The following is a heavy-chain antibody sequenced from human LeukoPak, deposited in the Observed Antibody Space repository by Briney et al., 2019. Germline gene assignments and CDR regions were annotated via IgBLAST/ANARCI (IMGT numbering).Heavy chain of an antibody. V-gene: IGHV4-28*01. CDR1: GYSISSSNW. Sequence: PSDTLSLTCAVSGYSISSSNWWGWIRQPPGKGLEWIGYIYYTGSTYYNPSLKSRVTMSVDTSKNQFSLKLSSVTAADTAVYYCARKGDIAAAAHFDYWGQGTLVTVSS. J-gene: IGHJ4*02. CDR2: IYYTGST. D-gene: IGHD6-13*01. CDR3: ARKGDIAAAAHFDY.